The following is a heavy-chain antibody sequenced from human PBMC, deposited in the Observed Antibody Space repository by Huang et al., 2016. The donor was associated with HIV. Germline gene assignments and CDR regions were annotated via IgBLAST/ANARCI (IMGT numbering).Heavy chain of an antibody. CDR3: ARAKDTWDAYDI. V-gene: IGHV3-30-3*01. Sequence: QVQLVESGGGVVQPGRSLRISGAASGFPCNHHAMHWVPQAPGRGLDCVAVISNDGSNNYYADAVKGRFTISRDSSKSTLFLHMTSLRTEDTAVYYCARAKDTWDAYDIWGQGTMVIVSS. J-gene: IGHJ3*02. CDR2: ISNDGSNN. CDR1: GFPCNHHA. D-gene: IGHD5-18*01.